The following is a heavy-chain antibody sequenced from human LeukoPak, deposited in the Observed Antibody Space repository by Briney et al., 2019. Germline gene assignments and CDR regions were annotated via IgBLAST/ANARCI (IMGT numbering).Heavy chain of an antibody. CDR2: ISSSSSYI. J-gene: IGHJ4*02. CDR3: ARDKYYYDSSGQNRGLSN. CDR1: GFTFSSYS. Sequence: GGSLRLSCAASGFTFSSYSMNWVRQAPGKGLEWVSSISSSSSYIYYADSVKGRFTISRDNAKNSLYLQMNSLRAEDTAVYYCARDKYYYDSSGQNRGLSNWGQGTLVTVSS. V-gene: IGHV3-21*01. D-gene: IGHD3-22*01.